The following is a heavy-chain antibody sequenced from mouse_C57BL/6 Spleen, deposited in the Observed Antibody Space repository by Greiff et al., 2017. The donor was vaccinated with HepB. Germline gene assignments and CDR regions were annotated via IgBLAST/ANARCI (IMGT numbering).Heavy chain of an antibody. CDR1: GYTFTSYW. CDR2: IYPGNSDT. Sequence: EVQLQQSGTVLARPGASVKMSCKTSGYTFTSYWMHWVKQRPGQGLGWIGAIYPGNSDTSYNQKFKGKAKLTAVTSASTAYMELSSLTNGDSAVYYGTGSTMVTTGFAYWGQGTLVTVSA. J-gene: IGHJ3*01. D-gene: IGHD2-2*01. V-gene: IGHV1-5*01. CDR3: TGSTMVTTGFAY.